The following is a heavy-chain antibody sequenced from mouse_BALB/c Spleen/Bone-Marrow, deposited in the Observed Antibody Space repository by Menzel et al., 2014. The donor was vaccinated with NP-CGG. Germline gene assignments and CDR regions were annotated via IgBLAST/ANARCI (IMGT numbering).Heavy chain of an antibody. J-gene: IGHJ4*01. CDR3: ARILADSYAMDY. V-gene: IGHV1-9*01. D-gene: IGHD1-1*01. CDR2: ILPGSDST. Sequence: VKLQESGAELMKPGASVKISCKATGYTFSNYWIEWVKQRPGHGLECIGEILPGSDSTNYIEKFKGKATFTADTSSNTAYIQLCSLTSEDSAVYYCARILADSYAMDYRGQGTSVTVSS. CDR1: GYTFSNYW.